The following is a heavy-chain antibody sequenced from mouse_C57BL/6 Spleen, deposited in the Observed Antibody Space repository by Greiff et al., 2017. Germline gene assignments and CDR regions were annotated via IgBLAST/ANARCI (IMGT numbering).Heavy chain of an antibody. D-gene: IGHD4-1*01. CDR2: IDPETGGT. V-gene: IGHV1-15*01. J-gene: IGHJ2*01. Sequence: VQLQQSGAELVRPGASVTLSCKASGYTFTDYEMHWVKQTPVHGLEWIGAIDPETGGTAYNQKFKGKAILTADKSSSTAYMELRSLTSEDSAVYYCTRQRTGTFDYWGQGTTLTVSS. CDR3: TRQRTGTFDY. CDR1: GYTFTDYE.